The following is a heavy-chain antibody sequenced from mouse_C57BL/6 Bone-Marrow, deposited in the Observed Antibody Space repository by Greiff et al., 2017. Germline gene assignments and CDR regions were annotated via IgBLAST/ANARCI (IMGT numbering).Heavy chain of an antibody. CDR3: ARYYCGSSAWCAY. CDR2: LYPGSGST. D-gene: IGHD1-1*01. V-gene: IGHV1-55*01. Sequence: VQLQQSGAELVKPGASVKMSCKASGYTFTSYWITWVKQRPGQGLERIGDLYPGSGSTNYNEQSMSKATLTVDTSSSTAYMQLSSLTSEDCAVYYCARYYCGSSAWCAYWGQGTLSLSLQ. J-gene: IGHJ3*01. CDR1: GYTFTSYW.